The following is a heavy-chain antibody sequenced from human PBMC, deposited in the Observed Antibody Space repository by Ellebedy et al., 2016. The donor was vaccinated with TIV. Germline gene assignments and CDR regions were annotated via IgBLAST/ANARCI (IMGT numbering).Heavy chain of an antibody. J-gene: IGHJ4*02. Sequence: SETLSLTCAVSGGSISSSNWWSWVRQPSGKGLEWIGEIYHSGSITYNPSLKSRVTISVDTSKNQFSLKLTSVTAADTAVYYCARDQSPSYYSDSSGYYSDWGPGTLVTVSS. CDR2: IYHSGSI. CDR1: GGSISSSNW. V-gene: IGHV4-4*02. CDR3: ARDQSPSYYSDSSGYYSD. D-gene: IGHD3-22*01.